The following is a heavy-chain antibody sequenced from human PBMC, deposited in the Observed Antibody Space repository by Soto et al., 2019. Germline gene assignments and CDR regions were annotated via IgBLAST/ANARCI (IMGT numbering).Heavy chain of an antibody. D-gene: IGHD1-26*01. CDR1: GFSFSDHA. J-gene: IGHJ4*02. CDR3: ARDTIVGATHFDN. CDR2: VAHDGTSK. V-gene: IGHV3-30-3*01. Sequence: PGGSLRLSCAASGFSFSDHAMHWVRRAPGKELEWVALVAHDGTSKYYAGSVKGRFTISRDNSKNTLYLQMNSLRAEDTAVYYCARDTIVGATHFDNWGQGTLVTVSS.